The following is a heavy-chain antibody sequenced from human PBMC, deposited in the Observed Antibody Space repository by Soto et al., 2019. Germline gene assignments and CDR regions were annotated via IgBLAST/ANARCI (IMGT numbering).Heavy chain of an antibody. V-gene: IGHV3-23*01. J-gene: IGHJ3*01. D-gene: IGHD1-26*01. CDR3: AKAVLWEKDAFHV. CDR2: ISGGGDNT. Sequence: GGSLRLSCAASGSTYPSYTMSWVRQAPGKGLEWVSGISGGGDNTYYADSVKGRFSISRDNSKDTLSLQMNSLKAEDTAVYYCAKAVLWEKDAFHVWGQGTMVTVSS. CDR1: GSTYPSYT.